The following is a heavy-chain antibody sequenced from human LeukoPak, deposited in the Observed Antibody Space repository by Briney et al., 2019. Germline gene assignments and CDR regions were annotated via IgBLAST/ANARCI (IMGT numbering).Heavy chain of an antibody. CDR1: GVSISSSGYQ. J-gene: IGHJ6*03. Sequence: SETLSLTCAVSGVSISSSGYQWAWIRQPPGKGLEWIGNIFYSGTTYYNPSLKSRVTISLDTSKNQFSLNLTSVTAADTAIYYCARDTHYSTSSGYYYYYMNAWGKGTTVTVSS. CDR2: IFYSGTT. V-gene: IGHV4-39*07. D-gene: IGHD6-6*01. CDR3: ARDTHYSTSSGYYYYYMNA.